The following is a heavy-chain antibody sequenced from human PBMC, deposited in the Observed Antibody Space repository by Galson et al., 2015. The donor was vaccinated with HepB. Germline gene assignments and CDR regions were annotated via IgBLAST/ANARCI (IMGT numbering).Heavy chain of an antibody. CDR1: GFTFSSYS. Sequence: SLRLSCAASGFTFSSYSMNWVRQAPGKGLEWVSSISSSSSYIYYADSVKGRFTISRDNAKNSLYLQMNSLRAEDTAVYYCTRGRVYYDSSGSLYYFDYWGQGTLVTVSS. J-gene: IGHJ4*02. D-gene: IGHD3-22*01. CDR3: TRGRVYYDSSGSLYYFDY. CDR2: ISSSSSYI. V-gene: IGHV3-21*03.